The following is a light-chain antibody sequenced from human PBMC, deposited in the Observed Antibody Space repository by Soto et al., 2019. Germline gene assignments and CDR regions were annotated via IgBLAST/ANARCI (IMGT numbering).Light chain of an antibody. CDR1: QSVSSSY. V-gene: IGKV3-20*01. J-gene: IGKJ5*01. Sequence: EIVLTQSPGTLSLTPGERATLSCRASQSVSSSYLAWYQQKPGQAPRLLIYDASNRATGIPARLSGSGSGTEFTLTISSLRSEDFAVYYCQQYDNWPITFGQGTRLE. CDR3: QQYDNWPIT. CDR2: DAS.